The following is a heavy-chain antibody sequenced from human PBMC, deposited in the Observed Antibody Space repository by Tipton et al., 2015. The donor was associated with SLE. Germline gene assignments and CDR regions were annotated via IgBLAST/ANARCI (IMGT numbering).Heavy chain of an antibody. CDR2: ISPSGGST. CDR1: GYTFTSYY. V-gene: IGHV1-46*01. CDR3: ARAARTSSGSYCDY. Sequence: QLVQSGAEVKKPGASVKVSCKASGYTFTSYYIHWVRLAPGQGLEWMGLISPSGGSTIYAQKFQGRVAMTSDTSTSTVYMELSSLRSDDTAAYYCARAARTSSGSYCDYWGQGTLVTVSS. J-gene: IGHJ4*02. D-gene: IGHD1-26*01.